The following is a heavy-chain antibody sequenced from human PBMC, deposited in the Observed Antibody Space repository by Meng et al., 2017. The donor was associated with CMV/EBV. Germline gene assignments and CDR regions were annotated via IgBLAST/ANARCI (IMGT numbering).Heavy chain of an antibody. Sequence: ASVKVSCKASGCTFTSYDINWVRQATGQGLEWMGWMNPNSGNTGYAQKFQGRVTMTRNTSISTAYMELSSLRSEDTAVYYCARGNGDYLFGWFDPWGQGTLVTVSS. CDR1: GCTFTSYD. V-gene: IGHV1-8*01. CDR3: ARGNGDYLFGWFDP. CDR2: MNPNSGNT. J-gene: IGHJ5*02. D-gene: IGHD4-17*01.